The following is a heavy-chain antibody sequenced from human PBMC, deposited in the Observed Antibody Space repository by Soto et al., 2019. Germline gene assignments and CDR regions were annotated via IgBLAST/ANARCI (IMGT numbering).Heavy chain of an antibody. V-gene: IGHV3-21*01. J-gene: IGHJ6*02. CDR2: ITTTSTYK. CDR3: ARETSSSTTCNHGMDV. Sequence: GGSLRLSCVASAFTFNNFPMHWVRQAPGKGLQWLASITTTSTYKYYADSVKGRFSISRDNAKNSLYLELTNLRSEDTAVYYCARETSSSTTCNHGMDVWGLGTTVTVSS. D-gene: IGHD1-1*01. CDR1: AFTFNNFP.